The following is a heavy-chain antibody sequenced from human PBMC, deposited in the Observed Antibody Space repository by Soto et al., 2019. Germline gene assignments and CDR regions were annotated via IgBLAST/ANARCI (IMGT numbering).Heavy chain of an antibody. V-gene: IGHV4-59*01. D-gene: IGHD1-26*01. CDR2: IYYSGTT. CDR3: ASGRGGTYDAFDI. Sequence: SETLSLTCTVSSGSIGTYFWSWIRQPPGKGLEWIGYIYYSGTTNYNPSLKSRVTIFLDTSKNQFSLRLSSVTAADTAVYYCASGRGGTYDAFDIWGQGTLVTVSS. CDR1: SGSIGTYF. J-gene: IGHJ3*02.